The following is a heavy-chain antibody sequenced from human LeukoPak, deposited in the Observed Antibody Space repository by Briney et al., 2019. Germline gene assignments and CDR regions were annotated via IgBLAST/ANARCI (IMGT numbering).Heavy chain of an antibody. CDR1: GFTFSSYG. V-gene: IGHV3-30*02. J-gene: IGHJ4*02. CDR2: IRYDGSNK. CDR3: AKGLLVSFDY. Sequence: GGSLRLSCAASGFTFSSYGMHWVRQAPGKGLEWVAFIRYDGSNKYYADSVKGRFTISRDNSKNTLYLQTNSLRAEDTAVYYCAKGLLVSFDYWGQGTLVTVSS. D-gene: IGHD2-15*01.